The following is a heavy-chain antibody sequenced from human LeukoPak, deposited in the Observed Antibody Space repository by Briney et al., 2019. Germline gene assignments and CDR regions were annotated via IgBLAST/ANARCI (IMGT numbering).Heavy chain of an antibody. V-gene: IGHV1-8*01. CDR3: ARGLRGDFWSGYLREIDY. J-gene: IGHJ4*02. Sequence: ASVKVSSKASGYTFTSYDINWVRQATGQGLEWMGWMNPNSGNTGYAQKFQGRVTMTRNTSISTAYMELSSLRSEDTAVYYCARGLRGDFWSGYLREIDYWGQGTLVTVSS. CDR1: GYTFTSYD. D-gene: IGHD3-3*01. CDR2: MNPNSGNT.